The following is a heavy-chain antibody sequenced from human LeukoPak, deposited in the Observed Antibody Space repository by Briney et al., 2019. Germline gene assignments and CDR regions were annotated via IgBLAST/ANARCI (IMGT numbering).Heavy chain of an antibody. CDR1: GYTFTSYY. Sequence: ASVKVSCKASGYTFTSYYMHWVRQAPGQGLEWMGIINPSGGSTSYAQKFQGRVTMTRDMSTSTAYMELSSLRSEDTAVYYCAAAGRDLSNAFDIWGQGTMVTVSS. CDR2: INPSGGST. D-gene: IGHD6-25*01. CDR3: AAAGRDLSNAFDI. V-gene: IGHV1-46*01. J-gene: IGHJ3*02.